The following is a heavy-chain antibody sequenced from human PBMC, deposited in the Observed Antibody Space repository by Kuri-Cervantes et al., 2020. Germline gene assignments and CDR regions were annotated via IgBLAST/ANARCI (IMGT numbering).Heavy chain of an antibody. Sequence: ASVKVSCKASGGTFSSYAISWVRQAPGQGLEWMGGFDPEDGETIYAQKFQGRVTMTEDTSTDTAYMELSSLRFEDTAVYYCATVGPRIDYWGQGTLVTVSS. CDR2: FDPEDGET. CDR3: ATVGPRIDY. J-gene: IGHJ4*02. D-gene: IGHD3-16*01. V-gene: IGHV1-24*01. CDR1: GGTFSSYA.